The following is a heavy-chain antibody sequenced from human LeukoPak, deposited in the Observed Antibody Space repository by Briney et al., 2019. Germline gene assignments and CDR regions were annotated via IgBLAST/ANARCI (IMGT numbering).Heavy chain of an antibody. D-gene: IGHD3-22*01. J-gene: IGHJ4*02. V-gene: IGHV3-30*18. Sequence: GGSLRLSCAASGFSFSSCGMHWVRQTPEKGLEWVAAIARDGTDIHYVDSVKGRFTISRDNSRNTLYLQMFSLSTEDTAVYYCVKAGYYDSSGYYYYLDYWGQGTLVSVSS. CDR2: IARDGTDI. CDR1: GFSFSSCG. CDR3: VKAGYYDSSGYYYYLDY.